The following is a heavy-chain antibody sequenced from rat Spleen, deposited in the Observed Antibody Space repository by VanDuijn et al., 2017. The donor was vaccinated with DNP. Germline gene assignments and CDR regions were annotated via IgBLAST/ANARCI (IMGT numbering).Heavy chain of an antibody. V-gene: IGHV5-25*01. J-gene: IGHJ2*01. Sequence: EVQLEESGGGLVQPGRSLKLSCAASGFTFSNYDMAWARQAPATGLEWVASITTSGVTTYYRDSVKGRFTVSRDNAKSTLYLQMDSLRSEDTANYYCTRPDYWGQGVMVTVSS. CDR1: GFTFSNYD. CDR3: TRPDY. CDR2: ITTSGVTT.